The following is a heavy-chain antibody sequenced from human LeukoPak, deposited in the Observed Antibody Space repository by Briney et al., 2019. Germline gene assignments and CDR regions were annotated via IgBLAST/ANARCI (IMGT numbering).Heavy chain of an antibody. CDR3: ARGATVTSGYYYYYYYMDV. D-gene: IGHD4-17*01. V-gene: IGHV4-59*01. Sequence: PSETLSLTCTVSGGSISSYYWSWIRQPPGKGLEWIGYIYYSGSTNYNPSLKSRVTISVDTSKNQFSLKLSSVTAADTAVYYCARGATVTSGYYYYYYYMDVWGKGTTVTVSS. J-gene: IGHJ6*03. CDR1: GGSISSYY. CDR2: IYYSGST.